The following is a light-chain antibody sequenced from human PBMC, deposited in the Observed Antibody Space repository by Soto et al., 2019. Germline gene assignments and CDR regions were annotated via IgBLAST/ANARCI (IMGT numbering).Light chain of an antibody. CDR3: QQYNNWPIT. V-gene: IGKV3D-15*01. CDR1: RTVGRSY. Sequence: ETVLTQSPDIMYLSPGERATLSCRASRTVGRSYLAWYQQKPGQAPRLLIFGTSTRATGIPDRFIGSGSATEFTLTISSLQSEDFAVYYCQQYNNWPITFGQGTRLEI. CDR2: GTS. J-gene: IGKJ5*01.